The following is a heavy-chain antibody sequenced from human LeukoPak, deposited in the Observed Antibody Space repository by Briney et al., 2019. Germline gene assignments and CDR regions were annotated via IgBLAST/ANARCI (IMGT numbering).Heavy chain of an antibody. CDR1: GFTFRTYG. CDR3: AKGSGFGFDLDY. J-gene: IGHJ4*02. D-gene: IGHD3-10*01. Sequence: GGSLRLSCAASGFTFRTYGMHWVRQAPGKGLEWVTFIRYDGNDKYYTDSMKGRFTVYRDNSQNTLHLQMNSLRADDTAVYYCAKGSGFGFDLDYWGRGTVVTVSS. CDR2: IRYDGNDK. V-gene: IGHV3-30*02.